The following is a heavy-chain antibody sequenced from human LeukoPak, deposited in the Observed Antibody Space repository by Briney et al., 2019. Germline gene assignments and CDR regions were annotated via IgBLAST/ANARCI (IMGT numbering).Heavy chain of an antibody. D-gene: IGHD2-15*01. CDR3: ARDRGGTDNWFDP. Sequence: ASVKVSCKASGYTFTSYAMHWVRQAPGQRLEWMGWINAGNGNTKYSQKFQGRVTITRDTSASTAYMELSSLRSEDTAVYYCARDRGGTDNWFDPWGQGTLVTVSS. J-gene: IGHJ5*02. CDR1: GYTFTSYA. CDR2: INAGNGNT. V-gene: IGHV1-3*01.